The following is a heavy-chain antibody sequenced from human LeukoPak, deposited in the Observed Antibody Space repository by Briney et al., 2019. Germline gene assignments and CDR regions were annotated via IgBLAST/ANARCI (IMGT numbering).Heavy chain of an antibody. CDR3: ARLYPEGVVQPEIGAFDV. D-gene: IGHD2-15*01. V-gene: IGHV1-69*13. CDR2: AIPFFETP. CDR1: GGIFSRHL. J-gene: IGHJ3*01. Sequence: SVKVSCKASGGIFSRHLISWVRQTPGQGLEWMGGAIPFFETPHYAQNFQGRVTITADESTSTAYMELRSLRFEDSAMYYCARLYPEGVVQPEIGAFDVWGQGTKVTVSS.